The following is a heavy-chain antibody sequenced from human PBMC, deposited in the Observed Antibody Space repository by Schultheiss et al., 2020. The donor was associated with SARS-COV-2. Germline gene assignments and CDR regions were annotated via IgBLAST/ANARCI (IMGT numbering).Heavy chain of an antibody. CDR3: ARHYSNYYNWFDP. D-gene: IGHD4-11*01. Sequence: GGSLRLSCAASGFTFSSYAMHWVRQAPGKGLEWVAVISYDGSNKYYADSVKGRFTISRDNAKNSLYLQMNSLRAEDTAVYYCARHYSNYYNWFDPWGQGTLVTVSS. CDR2: ISYDGSNK. J-gene: IGHJ5*02. CDR1: GFTFSSYA. V-gene: IGHV3-30*07.